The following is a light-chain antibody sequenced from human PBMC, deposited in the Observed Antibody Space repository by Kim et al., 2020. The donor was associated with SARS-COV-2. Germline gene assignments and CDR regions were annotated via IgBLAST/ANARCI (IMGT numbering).Light chain of an antibody. CDR2: WAS. J-gene: IGKJ3*01. Sequence: DIVMTQSPDSLAVSLGERATINCKSSRSVLYSSNNKNYLAWYQQKPGQPPKLLIYWASTRESGVPDRFSGSGSGTDFTLTISSLQAEDVAVYYCQQYYSTLSFTFGPGTKVDIK. CDR1: RSVLYSSNNKNY. CDR3: QQYYSTLSFT. V-gene: IGKV4-1*01.